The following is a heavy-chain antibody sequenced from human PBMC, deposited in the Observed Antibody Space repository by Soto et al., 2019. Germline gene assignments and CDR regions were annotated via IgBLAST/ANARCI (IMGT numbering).Heavy chain of an antibody. D-gene: IGHD3-10*01. CDR2: IYYSGST. CDR1: SGSISSGDYY. J-gene: IGHJ4*02. Sequence: PSETLSLTCTVSSGSISSGDYYWSWIRQPPGKGLEWIGYIYYSGSTYYNPSLKSRVTISVDTSKNQFSLKLSSVTAADTAVYYCARALYYYGSGSYSGIFDYWGQGTLVTVSS. CDR3: ARALYYYGSGSYSGIFDY. V-gene: IGHV4-30-4*01.